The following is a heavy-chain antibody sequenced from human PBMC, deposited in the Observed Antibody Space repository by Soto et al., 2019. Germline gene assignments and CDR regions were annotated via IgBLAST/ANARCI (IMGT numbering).Heavy chain of an antibody. CDR2: ISGSGGST. D-gene: IGHD6-6*01. CDR1: GFTFSSYA. V-gene: IGHV3-23*01. Sequence: GGSLRLSCAASGFTFSSYAMSWVRQAPGKGLEWVSAISGSGGSTYYADSVKGRFTISRDNSKNTLYLQMNSLRAEDTAVYYCAKRRYSSIAARPYYYYYMDVWGKGTTVTVSS. CDR3: AKRRYSSIAARPYYYYYMDV. J-gene: IGHJ6*03.